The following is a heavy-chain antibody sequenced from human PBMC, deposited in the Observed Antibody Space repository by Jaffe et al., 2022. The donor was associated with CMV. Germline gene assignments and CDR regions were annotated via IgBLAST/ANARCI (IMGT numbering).Heavy chain of an antibody. V-gene: IGHV3-33*01. J-gene: IGHJ6*02. CDR2: IWYDGTNE. CDR1: GFTFSTYG. D-gene: IGHD5-12*01. Sequence: QVQLVESGGGVVQPGRSLRLSCAASGFTFSTYGMHWVRQPPGKGLEWVAAIWYDGTNEFYRDAVKGRFTISRDNSKNSLYLQMNSLRAEDTAVYYCARVGIPLDYYYYGMDVWGQGTTVTVSS. CDR3: ARVGIPLDYYYYGMDV.